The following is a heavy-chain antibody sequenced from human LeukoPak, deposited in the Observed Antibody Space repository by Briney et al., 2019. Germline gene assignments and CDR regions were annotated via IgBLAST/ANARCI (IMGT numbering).Heavy chain of an antibody. CDR3: ARWRGSYQRGDY. CDR1: GFTFSSYS. Sequence: GGSLRLSCAASGFTFSSYSMNWVRQAPGKGLEWVSSISSSSNYIYYADSVKGRFTISRDNAKNSLYLQMNSLRAEDTAVYYCARWRGSYQRGDYWGQGTLVTVSS. V-gene: IGHV3-21*01. J-gene: IGHJ4*02. D-gene: IGHD1-26*01. CDR2: ISSSSNYI.